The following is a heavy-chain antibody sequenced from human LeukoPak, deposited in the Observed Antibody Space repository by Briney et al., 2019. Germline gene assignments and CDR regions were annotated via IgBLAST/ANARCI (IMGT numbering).Heavy chain of an antibody. Sequence: GGSLRLSCAASGFTFSSFAMSWVRQAPGKGLEWVSTISATGHSTYYADSVKGRFTFSRDNSKNTPYLQMNSLRAEDTAVYYCAKGITLTRTYYFDYWGQGTLVTVSS. V-gene: IGHV3-23*01. J-gene: IGHJ4*02. CDR1: GFTFSSFA. D-gene: IGHD1-20*01. CDR2: ISATGHST. CDR3: AKGITLTRTYYFDY.